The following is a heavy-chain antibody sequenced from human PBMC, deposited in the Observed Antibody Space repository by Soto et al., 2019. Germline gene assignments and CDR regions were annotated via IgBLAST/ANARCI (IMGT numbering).Heavy chain of an antibody. J-gene: IGHJ6*02. CDR1: GYSFTNFW. CDR3: ARHGVVAAPGAPKDSYYYFEMDV. CDR2: IHPGDSDT. Sequence: GESLKISCKGSGYSFTNFWIGWVRQMPGKGLEWMGIIHPGDSDTRYSPSFQGQVTISVDKSITTAYLRWSSLKASDTAMYYCARHGVVAAPGAPKDSYYYFEMDVWGQGTTVTVS. V-gene: IGHV5-51*01. D-gene: IGHD6-13*01.